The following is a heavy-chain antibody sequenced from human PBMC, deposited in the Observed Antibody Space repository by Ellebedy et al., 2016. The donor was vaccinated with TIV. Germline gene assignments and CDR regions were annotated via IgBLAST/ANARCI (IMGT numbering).Heavy chain of an antibody. Sequence: AASVKVSCKTSGYTFTSYGISWVRQAPGQGLEWMAWISSFHSNSKYTPSLQDRVTVTTDRSTNTVYMELRSLRSDDTAVYYCARGGLYKYGYSHWGQGTLVTVSS. V-gene: IGHV1-18*04. D-gene: IGHD3-22*01. CDR2: ISSFHSNS. CDR1: GYTFTSYG. J-gene: IGHJ4*02. CDR3: ARGGLYKYGYSH.